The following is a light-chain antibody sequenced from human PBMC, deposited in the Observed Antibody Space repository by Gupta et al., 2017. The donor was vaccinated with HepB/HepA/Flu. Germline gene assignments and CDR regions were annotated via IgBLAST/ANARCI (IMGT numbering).Light chain of an antibody. CDR3: QQLNSYLFT. CDR2: AAS. J-gene: IGKJ4*01. CDR1: QGISSY. V-gene: IGKV1-9*01. Sequence: DIQLTQSPSFLSASVGDRVTITCRASQGISSYLAWYQQKPGKAPKLLICAASTLQSGVPSRFSGSGSGTEFTLTISSLQPEDFATYYCQQLNSYLFTFGGGTKVEIK.